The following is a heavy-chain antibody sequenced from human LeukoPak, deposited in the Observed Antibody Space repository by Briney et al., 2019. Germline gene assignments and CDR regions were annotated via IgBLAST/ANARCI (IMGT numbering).Heavy chain of an antibody. CDR3: ARVHGRGPYYYYIDV. J-gene: IGHJ6*03. D-gene: IGHD1-26*01. Sequence: PGGSLRLSCAASGLTVCSNYMSWVRQAPGKGLEWVSFIYRGGSIYYADPVKGRFHISRDNSKNTLYHQMNSLRAEDTAVYYCARVHGRGPYYYYIDVWGKGTTVTLPS. CDR1: GLTVCSNY. V-gene: IGHV3-53*01. CDR2: IYRGGSI.